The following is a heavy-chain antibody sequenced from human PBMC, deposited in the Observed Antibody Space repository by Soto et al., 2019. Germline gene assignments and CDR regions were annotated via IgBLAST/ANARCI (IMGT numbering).Heavy chain of an antibody. CDR2: IYPGDSDT. V-gene: IGHV5-51*01. D-gene: IGHD6-13*01. CDR1: RYSFTDYW. CDR3: ASHTNSWYYFDH. J-gene: IGHJ4*02. Sequence: EVQLVQSGAEVKKPGESLKISCKAFRYSFTDYWIGWVRQMPGKGLEWMGFIYPGDSDTRYSPSFQGQVTISADKSLRTAYPQWSSLKASDSAIYFCASHTNSWYYFDHWGQGTVVTVSS.